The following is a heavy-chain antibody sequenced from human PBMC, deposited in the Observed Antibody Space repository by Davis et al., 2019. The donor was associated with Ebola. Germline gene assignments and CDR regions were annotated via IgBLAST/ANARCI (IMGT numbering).Heavy chain of an antibody. Sequence: AASVKVSCKASGGTFSSYAFSWVRQAPGQGLEWMGGIIQIFGTANYAQKFQGRVTINADKSTSTAYMELSSLRSEDTAVYYCARDYYDSSGYWGGDHWGQGTLVTVSS. V-gene: IGHV1-69*06. D-gene: IGHD3-22*01. CDR2: IIQIFGTA. J-gene: IGHJ4*02. CDR3: ARDYYDSSGYWGGDH. CDR1: GGTFSSYA.